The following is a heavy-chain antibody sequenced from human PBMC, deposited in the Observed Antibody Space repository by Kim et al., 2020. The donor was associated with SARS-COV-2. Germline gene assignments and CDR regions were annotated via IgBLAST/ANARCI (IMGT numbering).Heavy chain of an antibody. J-gene: IGHJ2*01. V-gene: IGHV4-59*12. D-gene: IGHD2-15*01. CDR2: IYSSGSR. CDR3: ARSPPYCSCCGCYRIDWHFDL. Sequence: SETLSLTCTVSGDSINSYYWRWIRQPPGKGLEWIGYIYSSGSRNYNSSLESRVSMSVDTSKNQFSLKVSSVTAADTAVYYCARSPPYCSCCGCYRIDWHFDLWGRGTTVTVSS. CDR1: GDSINSYY.